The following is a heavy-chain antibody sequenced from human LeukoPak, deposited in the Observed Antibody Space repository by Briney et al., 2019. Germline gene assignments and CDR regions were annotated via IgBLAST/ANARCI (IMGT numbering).Heavy chain of an antibody. CDR3: ARGVKGLRGAFDI. J-gene: IGHJ3*02. Sequence: SETLSLTCTVSGGSISSGVYYWSWLRQHPGKGLEWIGYIYYSGSTYSNPSLKSRLTMSVHISKNQFSLKLSSVTAADTAVYYCARGVKGLRGAFDIWGQGTMVTVSS. CDR1: GGSISSGVYY. D-gene: IGHD3-10*01. V-gene: IGHV4-31*03. CDR2: IYYSGST.